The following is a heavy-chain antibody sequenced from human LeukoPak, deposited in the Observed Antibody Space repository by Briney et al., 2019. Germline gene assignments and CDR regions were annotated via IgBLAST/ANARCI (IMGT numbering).Heavy chain of an antibody. Sequence: GGSLRLSCAASGSTFSSYSMNWVRQAPGKGLEWVSSISSSSSYIYYADSVKGRFTISRGNAKNSLYLQMNSLRAEDTAVYYCARDSAPYSSSWYPRWFDPWGQGTLVTVSS. D-gene: IGHD6-13*01. CDR2: ISSSSSYI. V-gene: IGHV3-21*01. CDR3: ARDSAPYSSSWYPRWFDP. CDR1: GSTFSSYS. J-gene: IGHJ5*02.